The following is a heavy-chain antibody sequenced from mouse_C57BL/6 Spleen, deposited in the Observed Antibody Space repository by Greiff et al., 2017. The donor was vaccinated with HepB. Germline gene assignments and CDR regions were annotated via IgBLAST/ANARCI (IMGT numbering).Heavy chain of an antibody. J-gene: IGHJ2*01. CDR1: GFTFSDYY. Sequence: EVNLVESEGGLVQPGSSMKLSCTASGFTFSDYYMAWVRQVPEKGLEWVANINYDGSSTYYLDSLKSRFIISRDNAKNILYLQMSSLKSEDTATYYCARGEYYGSSYFDYWGQGTTLTVSS. D-gene: IGHD1-1*01. CDR2: INYDGSST. V-gene: IGHV5-16*01. CDR3: ARGEYYGSSYFDY.